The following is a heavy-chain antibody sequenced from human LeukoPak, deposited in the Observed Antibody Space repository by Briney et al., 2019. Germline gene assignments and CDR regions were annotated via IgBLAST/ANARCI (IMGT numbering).Heavy chain of an antibody. J-gene: IGHJ4*02. CDR2: ISAYNGNT. Sequence: ASVKVSCKASGYTFTSYGISWVRQAPGQGLEWMGWISAYNGNTNYAQKLQGRVTMTTDTSTSTAYMELRSLRSDDTAVYYCARDASSWPYWGMLVTPRRPYYFDYWGQGTLVTVSS. CDR1: GYTFTSYG. CDR3: ARDASSWPYWGMLVTPRRPYYFDY. V-gene: IGHV1-18*01. D-gene: IGHD2-21*01.